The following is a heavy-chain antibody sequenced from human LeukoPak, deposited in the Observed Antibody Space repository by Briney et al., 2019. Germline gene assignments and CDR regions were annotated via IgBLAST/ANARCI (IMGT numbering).Heavy chain of an antibody. D-gene: IGHD6-13*01. Sequence: SGPTLVKPTQTLTLTCTFSGFSLRTSGVGVGWIRQPPGKALEWLALIYWDDDKRYSPSLKSRLTITKDTSKNQVVLTMTNMDPVDTATHYCAHSYLYEQHLVPFDYWGQGTLVTVSS. V-gene: IGHV2-5*02. CDR2: IYWDDDK. J-gene: IGHJ4*02. CDR1: GFSLRTSGVG. CDR3: AHSYLYEQHLVPFDY.